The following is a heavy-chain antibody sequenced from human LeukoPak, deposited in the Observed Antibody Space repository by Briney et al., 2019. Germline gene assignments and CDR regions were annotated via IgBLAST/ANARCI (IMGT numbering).Heavy chain of an antibody. CDR1: GGSISSSTYY. CDR2: IYYGANT. Sequence: PSETLSLTCTVSGGSISSSTYYWGWIRQPPGKGLEWIESIYYGANTYYNPTLKCRVTFSVDTSKNQFSLKLSPVTAADTAVYYCTRRESGKPIDYWGQGTLVIVSS. J-gene: IGHJ4*02. V-gene: IGHV4-39*01. D-gene: IGHD1-26*01. CDR3: TRRESGKPIDY.